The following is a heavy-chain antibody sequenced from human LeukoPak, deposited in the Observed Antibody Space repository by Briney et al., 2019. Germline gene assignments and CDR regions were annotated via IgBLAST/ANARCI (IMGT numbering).Heavy chain of an antibody. D-gene: IGHD3-10*01. CDR3: AKDPYYYGSGGGDY. J-gene: IGHJ4*02. CDR1: GFTFSSYG. Sequence: GGSLRLSRAASGFTFSSYGMSWVRQAPAKGLEWVSAISGSGGSTYYADSVKGRFTISRDNSKNTLYLQMNSLRAEDTAVYYCAKDPYYYGSGGGDYWGQGTLVTVSS. CDR2: ISGSGGST. V-gene: IGHV3-23*01.